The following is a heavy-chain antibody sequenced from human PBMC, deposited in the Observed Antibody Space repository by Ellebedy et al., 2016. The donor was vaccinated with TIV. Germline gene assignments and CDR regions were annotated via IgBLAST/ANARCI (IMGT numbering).Heavy chain of an antibody. J-gene: IGHJ4*02. Sequence: GESLKISXTASGFTFSNAWMTWVRQAPGKGLEWVGRIKSKIDGGTRDYGAPVKGRFTISRDDSRNTVFLQMNSLKSEDTAVYYCTTELYGVPPDYWGQGTLVTVSS. CDR1: GFTFSNAW. V-gene: IGHV3-15*05. CDR2: IKSKIDGGTR. D-gene: IGHD4-17*01. CDR3: TTELYGVPPDY.